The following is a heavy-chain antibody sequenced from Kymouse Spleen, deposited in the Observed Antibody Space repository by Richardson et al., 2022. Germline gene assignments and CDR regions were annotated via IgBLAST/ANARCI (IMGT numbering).Heavy chain of an antibody. CDR2: IKSKTDGGTT. V-gene: IGHV3-15*01. CDR3: TTDPHYYDILTGYYNDWFDP. J-gene: IGHJ5*02. CDR1: GFTFSNAW. Sequence: EVQLVESGGGLVKPGGSLRLSCAASGFTFSNAWMSWVRQAPGKGLEWVGRIKSKTDGGTTDYAAPVKGRFTISRDDSKNTLYLQMNSLKTEDTAVYYCTTDPHYYDILTGYYNDWFDPWGQGTLVTVSS. D-gene: IGHD3-9*01.